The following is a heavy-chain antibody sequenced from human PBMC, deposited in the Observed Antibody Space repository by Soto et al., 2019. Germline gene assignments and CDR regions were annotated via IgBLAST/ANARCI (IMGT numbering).Heavy chain of an antibody. CDR3: ARDPWASGWTLRYFYY. CDR1: GYSFTSYY. Sequence: ASVKVSCKTSGYSFTSYYIHWMRQAPGQGLEWMGIINPSGGATTYAQGFQDRVTMTRDPSTTTVYMELSSLRSDDTAVYYCARDPWASGWTLRYFYYWGQGTLVTVSS. J-gene: IGHJ4*02. V-gene: IGHV1-46*01. CDR2: INPSGGAT. D-gene: IGHD6-19*01.